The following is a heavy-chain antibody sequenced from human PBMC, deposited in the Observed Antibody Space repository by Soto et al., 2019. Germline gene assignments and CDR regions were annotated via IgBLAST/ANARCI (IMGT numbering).Heavy chain of an antibody. V-gene: IGHV3-13*05. D-gene: IGHD5-12*01. CDR1: GFTFSRYD. CDR2: IGTAGDP. Sequence: GGSLRLSCAGSGFTFSRYDMHWARQATGKGLEWVSGIGTAGDPHYPGSVKGRFTISREDAKNSLYLQMNSLRAGDTALYHCARAKAHTGYVFDIWGRGTMVTVSS. J-gene: IGHJ3*02. CDR3: ARAKAHTGYVFDI.